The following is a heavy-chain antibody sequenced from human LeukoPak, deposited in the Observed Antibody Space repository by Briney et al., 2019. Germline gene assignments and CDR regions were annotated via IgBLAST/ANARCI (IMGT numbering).Heavy chain of an antibody. V-gene: IGHV4-59*01. Sequence: PSETLSLTCTVSGASITTYYWSWIRQPPGKGLEYIGQIHSSGSANYNPSLKSRVAMSLDASKNQFSLTVSSVTAADTAIYYCARDILDVGAPHYFDYWGQGSLLTVSS. CDR3: ARDILDVGAPHYFDY. D-gene: IGHD1-26*01. J-gene: IGHJ4*02. CDR1: GASITTYY. CDR2: IHSSGSA.